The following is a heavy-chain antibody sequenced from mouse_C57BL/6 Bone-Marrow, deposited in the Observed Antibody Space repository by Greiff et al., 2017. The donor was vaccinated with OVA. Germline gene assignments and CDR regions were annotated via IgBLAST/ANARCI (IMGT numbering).Heavy chain of an antibody. D-gene: IGHD3-2*02. CDR1: GYTFTSYW. V-gene: IGHV1-64*01. Sequence: VQLQQPGAELVKPGASVKLSCKASGYTFTSYWMHWVKQRPGQGLEWIGMIHPNSGSTNYNEKFKSKATLTVDKSSSTAYMQLSSLTSEDSAVYYCARVTAQARGGWFAYWGQGTLVTVSA. CDR2: IHPNSGST. CDR3: ARVTAQARGGWFAY. J-gene: IGHJ3*01.